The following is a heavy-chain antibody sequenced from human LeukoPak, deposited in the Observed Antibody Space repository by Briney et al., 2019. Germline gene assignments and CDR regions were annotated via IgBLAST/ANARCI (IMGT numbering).Heavy chain of an antibody. J-gene: IGHJ4*02. Sequence: PGGSLRLSCAASGFTFSSYAMSWVRQAPGKGLEWVSAISGSGGSTYYADSVKGRFTISRDNSKNTLYLQMNSLRAEDTAVYYCAKDHLQLERRGDYFDYWGQGTLVTVSS. CDR3: AKDHLQLERRGDYFDY. CDR1: GFTFSSYA. D-gene: IGHD1-1*01. CDR2: ISGSGGST. V-gene: IGHV3-23*01.